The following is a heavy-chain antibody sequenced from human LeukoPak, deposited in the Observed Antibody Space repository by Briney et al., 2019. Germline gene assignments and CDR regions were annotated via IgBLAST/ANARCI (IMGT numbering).Heavy chain of an antibody. CDR2: ISYDGSNK. CDR3: ARERGAWRFDY. V-gene: IGHV3-30-3*01. CDR1: GFTFSSYA. D-gene: IGHD3-3*01. Sequence: PGRSLRLSCAASGFTFSSYAMHWVRQAPGKGLEWVAVISYDGSNKYYADSAKGRFTISRDNSKNTLYLQMNSLRAEDTAVYYCARERGAWRFDYWGQGTLVTVSS. J-gene: IGHJ4*02.